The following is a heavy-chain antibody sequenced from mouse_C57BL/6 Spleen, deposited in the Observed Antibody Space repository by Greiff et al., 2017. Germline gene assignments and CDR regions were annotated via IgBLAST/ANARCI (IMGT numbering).Heavy chain of an antibody. CDR3: ARDQDYGSFYYFDY. Sequence: EVMLVESGGGLVKPGGSLKLSCAASGFTFSRYAMSWVRQTPEKRLEWVATISDGGSYTYYPDTVKGRFTISRDNAKNNLYLQMSHLKSEDTAMYYCARDQDYGSFYYFDYWGQGTTLTVSS. J-gene: IGHJ2*01. D-gene: IGHD1-1*01. CDR2: ISDGGSYT. V-gene: IGHV5-4*01. CDR1: GFTFSRYA.